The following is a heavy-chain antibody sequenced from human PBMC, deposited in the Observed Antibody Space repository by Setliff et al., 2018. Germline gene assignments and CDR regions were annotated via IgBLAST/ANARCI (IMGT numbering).Heavy chain of an antibody. D-gene: IGHD3-3*01. V-gene: IGHV3-7*01. Sequence: PGGSLRLSCAASGFTFSSYWMSWVRQAPGKGLEWVANIKQDGSEKYYLDSLKGRFTISRDNAKNSLYLQLNSLTADDTAVYYCARGPPYYDFWSAYFPGYWGQGTLVTVPQ. J-gene: IGHJ4*02. CDR2: IKQDGSEK. CDR1: GFTFSSYW. CDR3: ARGPPYYDFWSAYFPGY.